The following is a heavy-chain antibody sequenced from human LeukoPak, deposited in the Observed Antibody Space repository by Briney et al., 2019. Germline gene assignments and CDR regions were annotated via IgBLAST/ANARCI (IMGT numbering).Heavy chain of an antibody. CDR3: SEPLNY. CDR2: IKEDGSET. CDR1: GFTFSRSW. J-gene: IGHJ4*02. V-gene: IGHV3-7*01. Sequence: PGGSLRLSCAASGFTFSRSWMDWVRQAPGKGLEWVANIKEDGSETHYVDSAKGRFTISRDNAKSSLYLQMDSLRVEDTAIYYCSEPLNYWGQGTLVTVSS.